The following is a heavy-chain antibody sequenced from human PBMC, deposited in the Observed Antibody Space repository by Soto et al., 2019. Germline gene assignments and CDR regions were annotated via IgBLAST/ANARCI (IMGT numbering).Heavy chain of an antibody. J-gene: IGHJ5*02. CDR3: ARAGIAVAGSHWFDP. Sequence: PGGSLRLSCAASGFTFSSHSMNWVRQAPGKGLEWVSSISSSGSYIYYADSVKGRFTISRDNAKNSLYLQMNSLRAEDTAVYYCARAGIAVAGSHWFDPWGQGTLVTVSS. D-gene: IGHD6-19*01. CDR2: ISSSGSYI. CDR1: GFTFSSHS. V-gene: IGHV3-21*01.